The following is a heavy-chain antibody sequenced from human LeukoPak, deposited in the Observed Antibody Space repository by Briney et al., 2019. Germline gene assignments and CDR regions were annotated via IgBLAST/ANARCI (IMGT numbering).Heavy chain of an antibody. D-gene: IGHD1-1*01. CDR2: IFPRDSNT. CDR1: GYRFTDYW. V-gene: IGHV5-51*01. Sequence: GESLKISCKGSGYRFTDYWIAWVRPMPGRGLEWMGIIFPRDSNTRYSPSFQGQVTISADKSITTAYLQWSSLKASDTAMFYCARGSANWNYGMDVWGQGTTVTVSS. J-gene: IGHJ6*02. CDR3: ARGSANWNYGMDV.